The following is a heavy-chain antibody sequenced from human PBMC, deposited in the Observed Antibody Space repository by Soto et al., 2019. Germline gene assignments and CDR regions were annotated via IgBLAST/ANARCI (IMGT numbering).Heavy chain of an antibody. V-gene: IGHV6-1*01. CDR1: GDSVSSNSAG. D-gene: IGHD4-4*01. CDR3: ARGMTTVTTLDY. J-gene: IGHJ4*02. CDR2: TYYRSKWYS. Sequence: PSQTLSLTCAISGDSVSSNSAGWNWIRQSPSRGLEWLGRTYYRSKWYSNYALSVKSRISINPDTSKNHFSLQLNSVTAADTAVYYCARGMTTVTTLDYWGQGTLVTVSS.